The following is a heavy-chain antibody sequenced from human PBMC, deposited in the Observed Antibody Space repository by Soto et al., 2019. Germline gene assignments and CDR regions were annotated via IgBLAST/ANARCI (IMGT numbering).Heavy chain of an antibody. CDR1: GFTFSSYA. Sequence: GSLRLSCAASGFTFSSYAMSWVRQAPGKGLEWVSAISGSGGSTYYADSVKGRFTISRDNSKNTLYLQMNSLRAEDTAVYYCAKQDYDILTGYYIGGYYFDYWGQGTLVTVSS. CDR2: ISGSGGST. CDR3: AKQDYDILTGYYIGGYYFDY. J-gene: IGHJ4*02. D-gene: IGHD3-9*01. V-gene: IGHV3-23*01.